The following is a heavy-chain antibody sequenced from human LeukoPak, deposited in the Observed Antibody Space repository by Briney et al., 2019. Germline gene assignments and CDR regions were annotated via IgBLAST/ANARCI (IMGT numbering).Heavy chain of an antibody. CDR3: ARLKSYYMDV. CDR1: GYRFTSYW. V-gene: IGHV5-51*01. J-gene: IGHJ6*03. CDR2: IYPGDSDT. Sequence: PGESLEISCQGSGYRFTSYWIGWVRPMPGKGLEWMGIIYPGDSDTRYSPSFQGQVTISADKSISTAYLQWSSLKASDTAMYYCARLKSYYMDVWGKGTTVTISS.